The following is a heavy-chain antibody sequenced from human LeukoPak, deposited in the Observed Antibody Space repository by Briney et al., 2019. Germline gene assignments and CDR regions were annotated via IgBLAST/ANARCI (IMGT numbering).Heavy chain of an antibody. CDR2: IIPILGIA. D-gene: IGHD1-26*01. J-gene: IGHJ4*02. Sequence: SVKVSCKASGGPFSSYTISWVRQAPGQGLEWMGRIIPILGIANYAQKFQGRVTITADKSTSTAYMELSSLRSEDTAVYYCAREYMWELPTQYYFDYWGQGTLVTVSS. CDR3: AREYMWELPTQYYFDY. V-gene: IGHV1-69*04. CDR1: GGPFSSYT.